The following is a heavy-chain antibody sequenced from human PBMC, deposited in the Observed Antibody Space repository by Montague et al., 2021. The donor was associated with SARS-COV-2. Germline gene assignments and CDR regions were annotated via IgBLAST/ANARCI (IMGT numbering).Heavy chain of an antibody. Sequence: SETLSITCTVSGVSISSYYWTWLRQPPGKGLEWIGFIYYSGSTNYNPSLKSRVTISVDTSKHQFSLQLSSVTAADTAVYYCAKQALTRYCTSTTCFGAACDIWGQGTLVTVSS. D-gene: IGHD2-2*01. CDR3: AKQALTRYCTSTTCFGAACDI. CDR2: IYYSGST. V-gene: IGHV4-59*08. J-gene: IGHJ3*02. CDR1: GVSISSYY.